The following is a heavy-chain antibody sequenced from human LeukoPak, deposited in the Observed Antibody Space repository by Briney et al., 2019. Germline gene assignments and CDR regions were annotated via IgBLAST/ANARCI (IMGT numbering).Heavy chain of an antibody. J-gene: IGHJ5*02. CDR3: ARDSTSVGAFDP. CDR1: GFTFSDYY. V-gene: IGHV3-11*01. Sequence: PGGSLRLSCAASGFTFSDYYMSWIRQAPAKGLEWVSYISSSGSTKYYADSVKGRFTVSRDNAKNSLDLQMNSLRADDTAVYYCARDSTSVGAFDPWGQGALVTVSS. CDR2: ISSSGSTK.